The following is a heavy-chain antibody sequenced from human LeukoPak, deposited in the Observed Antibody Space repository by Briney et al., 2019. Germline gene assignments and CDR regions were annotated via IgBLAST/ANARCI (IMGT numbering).Heavy chain of an antibody. D-gene: IGHD3-22*01. V-gene: IGHV3-53*01. CDR1: GFTVSSNY. CDR2: IYSGGTT. CDR3: ATRPVYDSSGYPDAFDI. Sequence: QTGGSLRLSCAASGFTVSSNYMSWVRQAPGKGLEWVSVIYSGGTTYYADSVKGRFTISRDNSKNTLYLKMSSLRAEDTAVYYCATRPVYDSSGYPDAFDIWGQGTMVSVSS. J-gene: IGHJ3*02.